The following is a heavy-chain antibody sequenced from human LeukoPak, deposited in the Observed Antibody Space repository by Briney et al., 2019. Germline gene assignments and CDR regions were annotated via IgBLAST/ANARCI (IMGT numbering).Heavy chain of an antibody. Sequence: ASVKVSCKASGYTFTSYAMSWVRQAPGKGLEWVSAISGSGGSTYYADSVKGRFTISRDNSKNTLYLQMNSLRAEDTAVYYCAKASGSTIGAFDYWGQGTLVTVSS. J-gene: IGHJ4*02. CDR1: GYTFTSYA. CDR3: AKASGSTIGAFDY. CDR2: ISGSGGST. V-gene: IGHV3-23*01. D-gene: IGHD3-16*01.